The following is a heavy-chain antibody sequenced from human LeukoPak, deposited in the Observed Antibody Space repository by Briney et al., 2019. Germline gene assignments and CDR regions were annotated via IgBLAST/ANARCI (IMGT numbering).Heavy chain of an antibody. Sequence: GGSLRLSCVASGFTFSDSAMTWVRQAPGKGLEWVSIITDNGVHRFYADSVKGRFTISRDSSENTLYLQMNSLRVDDTAVYYCARDYHWGQGTLVTVSS. CDR2: ITDNGVHR. CDR1: GFTFSDSA. V-gene: IGHV3-23*01. CDR3: ARDYH. J-gene: IGHJ5*02.